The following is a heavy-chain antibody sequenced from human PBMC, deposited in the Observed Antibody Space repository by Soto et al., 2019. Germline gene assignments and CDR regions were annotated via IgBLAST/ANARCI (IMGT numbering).Heavy chain of an antibody. D-gene: IGHD6-19*01. CDR2: FDPEDGET. Sequence: ASVQVSCKVSGYTLTELSMHWVRQAPGKGLEWMGGFDPEDGETIYAQKFQGRVTMTEDTSTDTAYMELSSLRSEDTAVYYCATVIGSGWYSFDYWGQGTLVTVSS. V-gene: IGHV1-24*01. CDR1: GYTLTELS. J-gene: IGHJ4*02. CDR3: ATVIGSGWYSFDY.